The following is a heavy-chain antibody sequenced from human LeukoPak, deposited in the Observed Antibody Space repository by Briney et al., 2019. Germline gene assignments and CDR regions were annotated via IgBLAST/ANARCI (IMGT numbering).Heavy chain of an antibody. CDR2: ISYDGSNK. V-gene: IGHV3-30*03. J-gene: IGHJ6*02. CDR3: ARDLSRGVNYYALDV. Sequence: GRSLRLSCAASGFTFSSYGMHWVRQAPGKGLEWVAVISYDGSNKYYADSVKGRFTISRDNSKNTLYLQMNSLRAEDTAVYYCARDLSRGVNYYALDVWGQGTTVTVSS. D-gene: IGHD2-8*02. CDR1: GFTFSSYG.